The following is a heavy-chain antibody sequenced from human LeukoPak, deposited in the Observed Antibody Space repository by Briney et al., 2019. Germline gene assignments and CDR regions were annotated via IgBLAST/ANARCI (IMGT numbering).Heavy chain of an antibody. V-gene: IGHV1-46*01. J-gene: IGHJ4*02. CDR1: GYTFTSYY. CDR2: INPSGGST. CDR3: ASGELQAPWDY. D-gene: IGHD1-26*01. Sequence: ASVKVSCKASGYTFTSYYMHWVRRAPGQGLEWMEIINPSGGSTSYAQKFQGRVTMTRDTSTSTVYMELSSLRSEDTAVYYCASGELQAPWDYWGQGTLVTVSS.